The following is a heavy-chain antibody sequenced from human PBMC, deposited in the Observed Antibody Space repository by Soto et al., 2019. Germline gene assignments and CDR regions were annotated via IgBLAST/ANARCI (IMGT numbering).Heavy chain of an antibody. CDR3: ARARGYSYGYVDY. V-gene: IGHV3-48*02. J-gene: IGHJ4*02. CDR2: ISSSSSSTI. CDR1: GFTFSSYS. Sequence: EVQLVESGGGLVQPGGSLRLSCAASGFTFSSYSMNWVRQAPGKGLEWVSYISSSSSSTIYYVDSVKGRFTISRDNAKNSLYLQMNSLRDEDTAVYYCARARGYSYGYVDYWGQGTLVTVSS. D-gene: IGHD5-18*01.